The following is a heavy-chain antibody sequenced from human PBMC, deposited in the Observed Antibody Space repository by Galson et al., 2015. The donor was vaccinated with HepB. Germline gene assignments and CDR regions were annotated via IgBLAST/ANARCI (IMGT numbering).Heavy chain of an antibody. CDR2: IKSKTDGGTT. D-gene: IGHD1-26*01. V-gene: IGHV3-15*01. Sequence: SLRLSCAASGFTFSNAWMSWVRQAPGKGLEWVGRIKSKTDGGTTDYAAPVKGRFTISRDDSKNTLYLQMNSLKTEDTAVYYCTTEATRYWRRTYFDYWGQGTLVTVSS. CDR3: TTEATRYWRRTYFDY. CDR1: GFTFSNAW. J-gene: IGHJ4*02.